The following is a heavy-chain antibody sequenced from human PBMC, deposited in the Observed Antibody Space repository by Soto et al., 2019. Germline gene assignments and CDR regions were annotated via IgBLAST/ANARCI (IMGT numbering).Heavy chain of an antibody. Sequence: GGSLRLSCAASGITFSNFEMNWVRQAPGKGLEWVSYISSTGSTKYYADSVKGRFTISRDNDKNSLYLEMKSLRAEDTAVYYCAIDYSGSGTYYFWGQGTLVTVSS. CDR3: AIDYSGSGTYYF. D-gene: IGHD3-10*01. V-gene: IGHV3-48*03. CDR2: ISSTGSTK. J-gene: IGHJ4*02. CDR1: GITFSNFE.